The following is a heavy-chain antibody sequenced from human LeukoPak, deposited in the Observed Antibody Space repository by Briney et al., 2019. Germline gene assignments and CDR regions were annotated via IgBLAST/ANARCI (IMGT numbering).Heavy chain of an antibody. CDR3: GRDDRRRHSWSYNRTRLCDP. V-gene: IGHV3-30*12. Sequence: GGYLRLYSAAYAFSFCNHRMEWVRQAPGKGLEWVAGISYDGNNESYADSVKVRFTIYRDNTKDTMYLQMHSAKDADMCMCECGRDDRRRHSWSYNRTRLCDPWGQGTLVTVSS. CDR1: AFSFCNHR. CDR2: ISYDGNNE. D-gene: IGHD1-14*01. J-gene: IGHJ5*02.